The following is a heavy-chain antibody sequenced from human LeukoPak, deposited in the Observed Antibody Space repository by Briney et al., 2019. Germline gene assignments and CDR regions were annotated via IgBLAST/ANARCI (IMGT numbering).Heavy chain of an antibody. CDR1: GYTFTSYA. J-gene: IGHJ5*02. V-gene: IGHV1-3*01. D-gene: IGHD6-13*01. Sequence: ASVKVSCKASGYTFTSYAMHWVRQAPGQRLEWMGWINAGNGNTKYSQKFQGRVTITRDTSASTAYMELSSLRSEDTAVYYCARSGSSWSVENWFGPWGQGALVTVSS. CDR2: INAGNGNT. CDR3: ARSGSSWSVENWFGP.